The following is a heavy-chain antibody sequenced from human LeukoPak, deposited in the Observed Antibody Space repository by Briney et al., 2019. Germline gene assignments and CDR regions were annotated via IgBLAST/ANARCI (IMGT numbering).Heavy chain of an antibody. D-gene: IGHD3-22*01. J-gene: IGHJ4*02. V-gene: IGHV3-23*01. Sequence: GGSLRLSCAASRFTFSSYAMSWVRQAPGKGLEWVSSMSGSGGSTYYADSVKGRFTISRDNSKNTLYLQMNSLRAEDTAVYYCAKSSYYDSSGFYREYYLDYWGQGTLVTVSS. CDR2: MSGSGGST. CDR3: AKSSYYDSSGFYREYYLDY. CDR1: RFTFSSYA.